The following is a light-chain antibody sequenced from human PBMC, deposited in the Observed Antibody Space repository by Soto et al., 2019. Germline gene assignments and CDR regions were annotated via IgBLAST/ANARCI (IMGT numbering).Light chain of an antibody. CDR1: QGISSW. Sequence: DIQMTQSPSSVSASVGDRFAITCRASQGISSWLAWYQQKPGKAPKLLIYDASSLESGVPSRFSGSGSGTEFTLTISSLQPDDFATYYCQQYNSYSQTFGQGTKVDIK. J-gene: IGKJ1*01. CDR2: DAS. V-gene: IGKV1-5*01. CDR3: QQYNSYSQT.